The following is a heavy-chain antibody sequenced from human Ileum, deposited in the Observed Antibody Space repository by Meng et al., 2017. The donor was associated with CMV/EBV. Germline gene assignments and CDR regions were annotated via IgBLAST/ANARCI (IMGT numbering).Heavy chain of an antibody. Sequence: QITLNESGPARVKPTQTLTLTCTFSGFSLTSSPVGVGWIRQPTGQAPEWLAFIYWDDDKRYNPSLKNRLTITKDAPKEQVVLTMANMNAVDTATYYCIYGAAIFWGQGTLVTVSS. CDR2: IYWDDDK. CDR3: IYGAAIF. CDR1: GFSLTSSPVG. J-gene: IGHJ4*02. D-gene: IGHD5-18*01. V-gene: IGHV2-5*02.